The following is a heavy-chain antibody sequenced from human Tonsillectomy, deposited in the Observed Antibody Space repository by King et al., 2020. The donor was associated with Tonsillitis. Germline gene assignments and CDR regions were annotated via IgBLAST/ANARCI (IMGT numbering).Heavy chain of an antibody. V-gene: IGHV3-30*02. CDR2: IRYDGSKK. D-gene: IGHD3-16*01. J-gene: IGHJ6*02. Sequence: VQLVESGGGVVQPGGSLRLSCAVSGFTFSSYDMYWVRQAPGKGLEWVAFIRYDGSKKYYADSLKGRFTISRDNSKNTLYLQMNSLRAEDTAVYYCAKIDYVGGMDVWGPGTTVTVSS. CDR1: GFTFSSYD. CDR3: AKIDYVGGMDV.